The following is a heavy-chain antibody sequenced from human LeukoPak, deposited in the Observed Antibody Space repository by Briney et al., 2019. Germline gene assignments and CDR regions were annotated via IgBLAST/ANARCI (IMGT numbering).Heavy chain of an antibody. D-gene: IGHD5-24*01. CDR3: ARDDGWFDP. V-gene: IGHV4-59*12. J-gene: IGHJ5*02. Sequence: PSETLSLTCTVSGGSISSYYWSWIRQPPGKGLEWIGYIYYSGSTNYNPSLKSRVTMSVDTSKNQFSLKLSSVTAADTAVYYCARDDGWFDPWGQGTLVTVSS. CDR1: GGSISSYY. CDR2: IYYSGST.